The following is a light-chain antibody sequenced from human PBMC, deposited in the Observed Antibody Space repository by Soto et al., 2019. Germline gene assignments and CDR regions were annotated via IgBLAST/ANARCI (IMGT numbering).Light chain of an antibody. CDR3: NSYTSSSTLV. CDR2: EVS. V-gene: IGLV2-14*01. Sequence: QSALTQPASVSGSPGQSITISCTGTSGDIGGYNYVSWYQQHPGKAPKLMIYEVSDRPSGVSNRFSGSKSGNTASLTISGLQAEDEADYYCNSYTSSSTLVFGGGTKLTVL. J-gene: IGLJ2*01. CDR1: SGDIGGYNY.